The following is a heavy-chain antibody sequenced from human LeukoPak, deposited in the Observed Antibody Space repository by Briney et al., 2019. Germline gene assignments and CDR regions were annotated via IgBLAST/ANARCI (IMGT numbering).Heavy chain of an antibody. CDR1: GFTFTAFS. CDR3: ARVDFGDYFDTSDYHFFDF. Sequence: GGSLRLSCAASGFTFTAFSMSWVRQAPGKALEWVSSIRSESTFTSYSDSVKGRFTISRDNAKNSPHLQMNSLRAEDTAVYFCARVDFGDYFDTSDYHFFDFWGQGTLVTVSS. D-gene: IGHD3-22*01. V-gene: IGHV3-21*06. J-gene: IGHJ4*02. CDR2: IRSESTFT.